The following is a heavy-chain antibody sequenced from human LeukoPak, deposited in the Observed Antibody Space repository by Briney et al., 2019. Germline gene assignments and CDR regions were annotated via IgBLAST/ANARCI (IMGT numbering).Heavy chain of an antibody. D-gene: IGHD3-22*01. Sequence: PGGSLRLSCEASGFILSNYWISWVRQAPGKGLEWVASIYERGSEKFYVDSAKVRFTIARDSAKNSLYLQMNSLRAEDTAIYYCVRDSDRRSDCWGQGTLVTVSS. J-gene: IGHJ4*02. V-gene: IGHV3-7*05. CDR1: GFILSNYW. CDR2: IYERGSEK. CDR3: VRDSDRRSDC.